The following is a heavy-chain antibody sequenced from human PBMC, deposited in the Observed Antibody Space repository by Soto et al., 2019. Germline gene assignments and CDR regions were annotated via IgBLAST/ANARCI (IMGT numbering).Heavy chain of an antibody. Sequence: PSETLSLTCSVSGYSISSGYYWGWIRQPPGKGPEWTGNGFHRGTTYYNPSLKSRAVISVDTSKNEFSLRLDTVTAADTAVYYCARVDSPYYYNSSGYFTYWGQGILVTVSS. CDR1: GYSISSGYY. J-gene: IGHJ4*02. CDR2: GFHRGTT. D-gene: IGHD3-22*01. CDR3: ARVDSPYYYNSSGYFTY. V-gene: IGHV4-38-2*02.